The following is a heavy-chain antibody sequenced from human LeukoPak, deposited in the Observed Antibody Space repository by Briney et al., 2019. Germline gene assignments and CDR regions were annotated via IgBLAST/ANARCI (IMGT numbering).Heavy chain of an antibody. CDR1: GSTFSNYW. J-gene: IGHJ4*02. D-gene: IGHD1-20*01. CDR3: ARDGLTGKTDGTLDS. V-gene: IGHV3-74*01. CDR2: INPDGSRT. Sequence: GGSLRLSCVVSGSTFSNYWMHWVRQAPGKGLVWVSRINPDGSRTDYADSVAGRFTISRDDSKNTLYLQMNSLRAEDTAMYYCARDGLTGKTDGTLDSWGQGTLVTVSS.